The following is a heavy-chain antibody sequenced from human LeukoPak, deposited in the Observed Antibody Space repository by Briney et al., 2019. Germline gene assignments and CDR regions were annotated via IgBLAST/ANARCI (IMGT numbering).Heavy chain of an antibody. CDR1: GYTFTGYY. V-gene: IGHV1-2*02. J-gene: IGHJ5*02. Sequence: ASVKVSCKASGYTFTGYYMHWVRQAPGQGLEWMGWINPNSGGTNYAQKFQGRVTMTRDTSISTAYMELSRLRSDDTAVYYCARAAGYDSRGWFDPWGQGTLVTVSS. CDR2: INPNSGGT. CDR3: ARAAGYDSRGWFDP. D-gene: IGHD5-12*01.